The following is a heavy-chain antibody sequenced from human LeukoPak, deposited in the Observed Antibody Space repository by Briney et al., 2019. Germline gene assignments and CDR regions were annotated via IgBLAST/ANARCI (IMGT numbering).Heavy chain of an antibody. Sequence: GGSLRLPCAASGFTFSTFSSYTMNWVRQAPGKGLEWVSSISSSSSTINYADSVKGRFTISRDNARNSLYLQMNSLRAEDTAVYYCARVMYSPEKTPEDYWGQGTLVTVSS. CDR1: GFTFSTFSSYT. J-gene: IGHJ4*02. CDR2: ISSSSSTI. CDR3: ARVMYSPEKTPEDY. V-gene: IGHV3-48*04. D-gene: IGHD1-26*01.